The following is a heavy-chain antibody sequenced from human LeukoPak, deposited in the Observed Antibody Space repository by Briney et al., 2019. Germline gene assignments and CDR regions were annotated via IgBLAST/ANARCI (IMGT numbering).Heavy chain of an antibody. J-gene: IGHJ5*01. CDR1: GFNFRSYA. CDR3: AKELRFLEWPRYNGWFDS. CDR2: ISGSGDIT. D-gene: IGHD3-3*01. Sequence: GGSLRLSCAASGFNFRSYAMSWVRQAPGKGLEWVSGISGSGDITNYADSVRGRFAISRDNSKNTVFLQMNSLRADDTAIYYCAKELRFLEWPRYNGWFDSWGQGILVSVST. V-gene: IGHV3-23*01.